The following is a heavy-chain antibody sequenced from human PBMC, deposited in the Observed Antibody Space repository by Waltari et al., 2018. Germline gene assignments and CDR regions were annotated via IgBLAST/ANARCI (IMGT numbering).Heavy chain of an antibody. D-gene: IGHD1-26*01. CDR1: GFSFSDFP. J-gene: IGHJ4*02. V-gene: IGHV3-23*01. Sequence: EVQLLDSGGGSVQPGGSLRLSCVASGFSFSDFPMSWVRQAPGKGLEWVSGISGGGRTYYADSVKGRFTISRDNSKNTVYVQMNDLRAEDTGLYFCAKDGRWGGPDPAHFDSWGRRTLVTVSA. CDR3: AKDGRWGGPDPAHFDS. CDR2: ISGGGRT.